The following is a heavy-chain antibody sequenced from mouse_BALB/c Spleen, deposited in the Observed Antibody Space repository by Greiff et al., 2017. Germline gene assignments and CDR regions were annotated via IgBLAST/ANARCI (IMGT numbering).Heavy chain of an antibody. V-gene: IGHV8-12*01. CDR2: IYWDDDK. D-gene: IGHD1-1*01. Sequence: QVTLKVSGPGILQPSQTLSLTCSFSGFSLSTSGMGVSWLRQPSGKGLEWLAHIYWDDDKRYNPSLKSRLTISKDTSRNQVLLKFTSVDTADTATYYCARYYYGSSSFDYWGQGTTLTVSS. J-gene: IGHJ2*01. CDR3: ARYYYGSSSFDY. CDR1: GFSLSTSGMG.